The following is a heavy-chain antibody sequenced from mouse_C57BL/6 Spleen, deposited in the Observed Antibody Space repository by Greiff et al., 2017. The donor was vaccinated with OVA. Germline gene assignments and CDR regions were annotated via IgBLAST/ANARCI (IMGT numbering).Heavy chain of an antibody. CDR3: AMGGDGYSYYYAMDY. D-gene: IGHD2-3*01. V-gene: IGHV1-18*01. CDR2: INPNNGGS. J-gene: IGHJ4*01. CDR1: GYTFTDYN. Sequence: VQLQQSGPELVKPGASVKIPCKASGYTFTDYNMDWVKQSHGTSLEWIGDINPNNGGSYYNQKFKGKATLTVEKSSRTAYMELRSLTSEYTAVNDCAMGGDGYSYYYAMDYWGQGTSVTVSA.